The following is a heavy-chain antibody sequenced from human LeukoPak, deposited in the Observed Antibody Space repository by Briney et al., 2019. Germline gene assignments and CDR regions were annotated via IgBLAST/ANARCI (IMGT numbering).Heavy chain of an antibody. CDR3: ARRLWAGSYYSGIDY. CDR1: GYSFTSYW. J-gene: IGHJ4*02. D-gene: IGHD3-10*01. Sequence: AGESLKISCKGSGYSFTSYWIGWVRQMPGKGLEWMGIIYPGDSDTRYSPSFQGQVTISADKSISTAYLQWSSLKASDTAMYCCARRLWAGSYYSGIDYWGQGTLVTVSS. CDR2: IYPGDSDT. V-gene: IGHV5-51*01.